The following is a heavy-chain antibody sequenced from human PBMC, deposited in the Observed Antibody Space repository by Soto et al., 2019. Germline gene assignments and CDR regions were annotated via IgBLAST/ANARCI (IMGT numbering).Heavy chain of an antibody. CDR1: GGTFSSYA. J-gene: IGHJ4*02. CDR2: ISTYNGHT. D-gene: IGHD4-17*01. CDR3: ARGPLYGDYYY. V-gene: IGHV1-18*01. Sequence: ASVKVSCKASGGTFSSYAISWVRQAPGQGLEWMGWISTYNGHTNYAQKLQGRVTMTTDTSTSTAYMELRSLRSDDTAFYYCARGPLYGDYYYWGQGTLVTVSS.